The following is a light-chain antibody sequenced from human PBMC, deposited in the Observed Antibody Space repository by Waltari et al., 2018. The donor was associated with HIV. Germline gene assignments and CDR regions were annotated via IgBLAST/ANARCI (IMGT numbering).Light chain of an antibody. CDR3: MQGTHWSVT. CDR2: MGS. CDR1: QSLLYSDGDNY. V-gene: IGKV2-30*01. Sequence: VVMTLYPLSLSVLLGRPPSLSCRSTQSLLYSDGDNYLSWFQQKPGQSPKLLIYMGSDRDSGVPDRFSGSGSGTDFTLKISRVEAEDVGVYYCMQGTHWSVTFGEGTKVEMK. J-gene: IGKJ4*01.